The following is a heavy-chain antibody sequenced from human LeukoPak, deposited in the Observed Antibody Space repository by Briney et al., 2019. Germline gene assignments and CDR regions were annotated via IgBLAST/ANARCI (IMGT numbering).Heavy chain of an antibody. Sequence: PGGSLRLSCAASGFTFRNYWMSWVRQAPGKGLEWVANIKEDGSEKHYVDSVKGRFTISRDNAKNSLYLQSLYLQMNSLRAEDTAVYYCARDRWRIAVAGPKFDYWGQGTLVTVSS. J-gene: IGHJ4*02. CDR1: GFTFRNYW. CDR2: IKEDGSEK. CDR3: ARDRWRIAVAGPKFDY. D-gene: IGHD6-19*01. V-gene: IGHV3-7*01.